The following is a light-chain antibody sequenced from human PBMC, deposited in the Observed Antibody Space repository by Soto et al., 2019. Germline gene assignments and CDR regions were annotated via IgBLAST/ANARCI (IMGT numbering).Light chain of an antibody. J-gene: IGKJ1*01. CDR2: DAS. CDR3: QQYNTYQGT. Sequence: STLSASVGDRVSITCRASQNIDKWLAWYQQKPQKAPKLLIFDASTLESGVPSRFSGSGSGTEFTLPISSLQPDDFATYYCQQYNTYQGTFGPGTKVYIK. V-gene: IGKV1-5*01. CDR1: QNIDKW.